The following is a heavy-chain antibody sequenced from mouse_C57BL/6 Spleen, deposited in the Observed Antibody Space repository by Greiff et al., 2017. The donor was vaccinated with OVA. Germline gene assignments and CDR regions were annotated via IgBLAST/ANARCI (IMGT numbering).Heavy chain of an antibody. CDR2: IDPEDGDT. J-gene: IGHJ2*01. CDR1: GFNIKDYY. Sequence: EVQLQQSGAELVRPGASVKLSCTASGFNIKDYYMHWVKQRPEQGLEWIGRIDPEDGDTEYAPKFQGKATMTADTSSNTAYLQLSSLTSEDTAVYYCTYYGYDEDYFDDWGQGTTLTVSS. V-gene: IGHV14-1*01. D-gene: IGHD2-2*01. CDR3: TYYGYDEDYFDD.